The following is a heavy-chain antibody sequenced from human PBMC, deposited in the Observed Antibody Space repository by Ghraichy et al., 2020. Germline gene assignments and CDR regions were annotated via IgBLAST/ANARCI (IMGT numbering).Heavy chain of an antibody. CDR1: GYTFTSYG. CDR2: ISAYNGNT. Sequence: ASVKVSCKASGYTFTSYGISWVRQAPGQGLEWMGWISAYNGNTNYAQKLQGRVTMTTDTSTSTAYMELRSLRSDDTAVYYCAVKYYYDSSGPPDAFDIWGQGTMVTVSS. J-gene: IGHJ3*02. V-gene: IGHV1-18*04. D-gene: IGHD3-22*01. CDR3: AVKYYYDSSGPPDAFDI.